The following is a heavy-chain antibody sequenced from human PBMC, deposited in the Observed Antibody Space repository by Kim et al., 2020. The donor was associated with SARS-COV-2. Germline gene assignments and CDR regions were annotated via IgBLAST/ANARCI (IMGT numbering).Heavy chain of an antibody. J-gene: IGHJ6*02. CDR3: ARDVVVVAATKYYYGMDV. CDR2: ISSSSSYI. D-gene: IGHD2-15*01. CDR1: GFTFSSYS. Sequence: GGSLRLSCAASGFTFSSYSMNWVRQAPGKGLEWVSSISSSSSYIYYADSVKGRFTISRDNAKNSLYLQMNSLRAEDTAVYYCARDVVVVAATKYYYGMDVWGQGTTVTVSS. V-gene: IGHV3-21*01.